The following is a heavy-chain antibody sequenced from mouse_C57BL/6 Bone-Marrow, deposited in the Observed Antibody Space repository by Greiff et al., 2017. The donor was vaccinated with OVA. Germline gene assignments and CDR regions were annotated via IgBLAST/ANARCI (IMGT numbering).Heavy chain of an antibody. Sequence: VKLVESGAELARPGASVKLSCKASGYTLTSYGISWVKQRTGQGLEWIGEIYPRSGNTYYNEKFKGKATLTADKSSSTAYMELRSLTSEDSAVYFWALTQYFDVWGTGTTVTVSS. V-gene: IGHV1-81*01. J-gene: IGHJ1*03. CDR2: IYPRSGNT. CDR3: ALTQYFDV. D-gene: IGHD4-1*01. CDR1: GYTLTSYG.